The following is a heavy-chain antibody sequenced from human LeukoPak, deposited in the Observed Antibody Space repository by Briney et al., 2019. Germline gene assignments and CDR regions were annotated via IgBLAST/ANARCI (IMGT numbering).Heavy chain of an antibody. J-gene: IGHJ3*02. CDR3: ARGRRGLLWFGELGGDI. D-gene: IGHD3-10*01. CDR1: GYTFNRYG. V-gene: IGHV1-8*01. CDR2: MNPNSGNT. Sequence: ASVKVSCKASGYTFNRYGMNWVRQATRQGLEWMGWMNPNSGNTGYAQKFQGRVTMTRNTSISTAYMELSSLRSEDTAVYYCARGRRGLLWFGELGGDIWGQGTMVTVSS.